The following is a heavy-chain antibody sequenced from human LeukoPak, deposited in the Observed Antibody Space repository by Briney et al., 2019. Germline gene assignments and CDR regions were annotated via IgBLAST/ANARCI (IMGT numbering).Heavy chain of an antibody. V-gene: IGHV4-4*07. CDR3: ARRYDFWSGYPPPLDY. J-gene: IGHJ4*02. Sequence: PSETLSLTCTVSGGSISSYYWSWIRQPPGKGLEWIGRIYTSGSTKYNPSLTSRVTISVDTSKKKFSLKLSSVTAADTAVYYCARRYDFWSGYPPPLDYWGQRTLVTVSS. CDR1: GGSISSYY. D-gene: IGHD3-3*01. CDR2: IYTSGST.